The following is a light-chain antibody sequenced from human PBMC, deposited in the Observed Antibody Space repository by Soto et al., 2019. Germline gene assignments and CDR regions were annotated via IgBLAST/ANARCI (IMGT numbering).Light chain of an antibody. J-gene: IGLJ2*01. V-gene: IGLV1-44*01. CDR2: SND. Sequence: QSVLTQSPSASGTPGQRVSISCSGSTSNIGTNTVSWYQHVPGTAPKLLIYSNDQRPSAVPGRFSGSKSGTSASLAISGLQSEDEADYYCATWEDRLTVVFGGGTKVTVL. CDR3: ATWEDRLTVV. CDR1: TSNIGTNT.